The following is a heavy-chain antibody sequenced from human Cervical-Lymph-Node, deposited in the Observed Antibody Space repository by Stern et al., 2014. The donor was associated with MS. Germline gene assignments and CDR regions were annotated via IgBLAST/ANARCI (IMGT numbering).Heavy chain of an antibody. Sequence: VQLVQSGAEVKKSGASVKVSCKASGYTFTGHYMHWVRQAPGQGLEWMGWINPNTGDTSYVQKFQGRVTMTRDTSIGTAYMEMSSLSSDDTAVYYCARDLGGSYAADAFDIWGQGTMIIVSS. CDR3: ARDLGGSYAADAFDI. CDR2: INPNTGDT. V-gene: IGHV1-2*02. D-gene: IGHD1-26*01. CDR1: GYTFTGHY. J-gene: IGHJ3*02.